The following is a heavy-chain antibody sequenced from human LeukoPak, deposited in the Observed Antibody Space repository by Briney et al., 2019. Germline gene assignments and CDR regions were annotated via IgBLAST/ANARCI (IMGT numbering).Heavy chain of an antibody. J-gene: IGHJ4*02. CDR2: IFYSGSY. Sequence: SETLSLTCTVSGGSIIGRWWSWIRQPPGKGLEWIWDIFYSGSYNYNPSLKSRLSISLDTSKNQFSLKLSSVTAADTAMYYCARRNTGDASIDFWGQGTLVIASS. V-gene: IGHV4-59*08. CDR3: ARRNTGDASIDF. CDR1: GGSIIGRW. D-gene: IGHD2-21*02.